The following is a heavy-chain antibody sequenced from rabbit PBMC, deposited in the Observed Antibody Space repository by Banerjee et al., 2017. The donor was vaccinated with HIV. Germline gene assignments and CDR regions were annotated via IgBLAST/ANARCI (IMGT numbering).Heavy chain of an antibody. CDR3: ARDGGLYAFDP. Sequence: QEQLEESGGDLVKPGASLTLTCTASGFSFSSGYDMCWVRQAPGKGLEWIGYIYPVFGDTYYASWVNGRFTISSHNAQNTVDLQMNSLTAADTATYFCARDGGLYAFDPWGPGTLVTVS. CDR2: IYPVFGDT. CDR1: GFSFSSGYD. D-gene: IGHD3-1*01. J-gene: IGHJ2*01. V-gene: IGHV1S45*01.